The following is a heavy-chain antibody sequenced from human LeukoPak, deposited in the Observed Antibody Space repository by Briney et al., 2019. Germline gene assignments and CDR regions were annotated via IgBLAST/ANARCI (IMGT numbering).Heavy chain of an antibody. V-gene: IGHV3-7*01. Sequence: GGSLRLSCAASGFTFSDFWMSWIRQAPGKGLEWVANIKEDGSDTYYVDSVKGRFTVSRDNAKNSVYLQMNSLRVNDTAVYYCVRGAEGYWGQGTLVTVSS. CDR1: GFTFSDFW. CDR3: VRGAEGY. J-gene: IGHJ4*02. CDR2: IKEDGSDT.